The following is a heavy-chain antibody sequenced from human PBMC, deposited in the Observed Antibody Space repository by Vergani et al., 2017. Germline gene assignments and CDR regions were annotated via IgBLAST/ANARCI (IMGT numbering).Heavy chain of an antibody. CDR1: GGTFSSYA. J-gene: IGHJ3*01. D-gene: IGHD2-21*01. V-gene: IGHV1-69*01. CDR3: ASDGGEYDKDALDV. CDR2: IIPIFGTA. Sequence: VQLVQSGAEVKKPGSSVTVSCKASGGTFSSYAISWVRQAPGQGLEWMGGIIPIFGTAHYAQKFQGRVTITADESTSTAYMELSSLRSEDTAVYYCASDGGEYDKDALDVWGQGTKVTVTS.